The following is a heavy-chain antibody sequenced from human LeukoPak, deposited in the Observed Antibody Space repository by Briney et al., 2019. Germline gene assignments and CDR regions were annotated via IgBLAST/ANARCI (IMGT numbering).Heavy chain of an antibody. Sequence: GGSLRLSCAASGFTFSSYAMHWVRQAPGKGLEWVSYISSSSTIYYADSVKGRFTISRDNAKNSLYLQMNSLRAEDTAVYYCARGSHELLWFGEYTPSLDYWGQGTLVTVSS. CDR3: ARGSHELLWFGEYTPSLDY. J-gene: IGHJ4*02. V-gene: IGHV3-48*01. CDR1: GFTFSSYA. CDR2: ISSSSTI. D-gene: IGHD3-10*01.